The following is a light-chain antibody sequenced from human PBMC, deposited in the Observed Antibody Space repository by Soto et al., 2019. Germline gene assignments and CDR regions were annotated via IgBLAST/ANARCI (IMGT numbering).Light chain of an antibody. V-gene: IGKV3-20*01. CDR1: QSVTSSY. Sequence: EIVMTQSPATLSVSPWERATLSCRASQSVTSSYLAWYQQKPGQAPSLLIYGTSNRATGIPDRFSGTGSGTDFTLTISGLEPEDFAVYYCQQYDKSPITFGQGTRLEIK. J-gene: IGKJ5*01. CDR3: QQYDKSPIT. CDR2: GTS.